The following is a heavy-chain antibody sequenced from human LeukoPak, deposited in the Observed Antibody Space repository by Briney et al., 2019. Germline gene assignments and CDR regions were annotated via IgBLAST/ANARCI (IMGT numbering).Heavy chain of an antibody. CDR2: IKQDGSEK. D-gene: IGHD2-2*01. CDR1: GFTFSRYW. CDR3: ASSGYCSSTSCYPYYYYYMDV. Sequence: AGGSLRLSCAASGFTFSRYWMSWVRQAPGKGLEWVANIKQDGSEKYYLDSVKGRFTISRDNAKNSLYLQMNSLRAEDTAVYYCASSGYCSSTSCYPYYYYYMDVWGKGTTVTVSS. V-gene: IGHV3-7*01. J-gene: IGHJ6*03.